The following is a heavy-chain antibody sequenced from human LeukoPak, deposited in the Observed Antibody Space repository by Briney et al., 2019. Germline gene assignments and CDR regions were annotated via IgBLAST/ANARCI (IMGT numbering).Heavy chain of an antibody. D-gene: IGHD3-22*01. V-gene: IGHV3-30-3*01. Sequence: SGGSLRLSCAASGFTFSSYAMHWVRQAPGKGLEWVAVISYDGSNKYYADSVKGRFTISRDNSKNTLYLQMNSLRAEDTAVYYCARDPDYYDSSGYELYYWGQGTLVTVSS. CDR3: ARDPDYYDSSGYELYY. CDR1: GFTFSSYA. J-gene: IGHJ4*02. CDR2: ISYDGSNK.